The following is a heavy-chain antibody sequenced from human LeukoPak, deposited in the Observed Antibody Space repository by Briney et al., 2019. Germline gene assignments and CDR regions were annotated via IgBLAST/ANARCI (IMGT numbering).Heavy chain of an antibody. CDR2: ISGSGGST. Sequence: GGSLRLSCAASGFTFSSDAMIWVRQAPGKGLEGVSAISGSGGSTYYADSVKGRFTISSDNSKNTLYLQMNSLIAEDTAVYSCAKEGVMITFGGVLWFDPWGQGTLVTVSS. V-gene: IGHV3-23*01. J-gene: IGHJ5*02. CDR1: GFTFSSDA. D-gene: IGHD3-16*01. CDR3: AKEGVMITFGGVLWFDP.